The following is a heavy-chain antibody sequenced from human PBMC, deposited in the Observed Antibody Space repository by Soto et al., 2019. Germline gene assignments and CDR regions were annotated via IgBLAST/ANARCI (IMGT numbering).Heavy chain of an antibody. D-gene: IGHD2-15*01. V-gene: IGHV3-13*01. CDR1: GFTFSDYA. CDR2: IGTAGDT. CDR3: ARGDCSGGSCREYYYYYGMDV. Sequence: PGGSLRLSCVASGFTFSDYAMSWVRQAPGKGLEWVSAIGTAGDTYYPGSVKGRFTISRENAKNSLYLQMNSLRAGDTAVYYCARGDCSGGSCREYYYYYGMDVWGQGTTVTVSS. J-gene: IGHJ6*02.